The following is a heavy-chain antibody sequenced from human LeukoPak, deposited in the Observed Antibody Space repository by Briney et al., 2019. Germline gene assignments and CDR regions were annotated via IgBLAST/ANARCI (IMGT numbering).Heavy chain of an antibody. D-gene: IGHD6-19*01. V-gene: IGHV4-4*07. CDR2: IYTSGST. J-gene: IGHJ4*02. Sequence: SETLSLTCTVSGGSISSYYWSWIRQPAGKGLEWTGRIYTSGSTNYNPSLKSRVTMSVDTSKNQFSLKLSSVTAADTAVYYCARDGIAVAGTRWGPFDYWGQGTLVTVSS. CDR1: GGSISSYY. CDR3: ARDGIAVAGTRWGPFDY.